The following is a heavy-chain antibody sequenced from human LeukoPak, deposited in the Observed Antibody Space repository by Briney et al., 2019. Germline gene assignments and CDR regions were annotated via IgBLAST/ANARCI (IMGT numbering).Heavy chain of an antibody. J-gene: IGHJ4*02. D-gene: IGHD6-19*01. CDR1: GFTFSNAW. CDR2: LKSKADGGTT. V-gene: IGHV3-15*01. Sequence: VYLGGSLRLSCAASGFTFSNAWMSWVRQAPGKGLEWVGRLKSKADGGTTDYAAPVKGRFTISRDDSKNTLYLQMNSLKTEDTAVYYCTKYTSGWGFDYWGQGTLVTVSS. CDR3: TKYTSGWGFDY.